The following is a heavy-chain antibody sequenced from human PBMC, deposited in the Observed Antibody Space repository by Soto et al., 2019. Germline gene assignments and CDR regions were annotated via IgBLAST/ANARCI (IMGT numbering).Heavy chain of an antibody. V-gene: IGHV3-48*03. Sequence: VGSLRLSCAASGFTFSRFELHWVRQAPGKGLEWISYISSSGSTAYYASSVEGRFTISRDNANNSVYLQMDSLRAEDTALYYCTRADWFPYLSFYCGQRALVTVSS. J-gene: IGHJ4*02. CDR2: ISSSGSTA. D-gene: IGHD3-10*01. CDR1: GFTFSRFE. CDR3: TRADWFPYLSFY.